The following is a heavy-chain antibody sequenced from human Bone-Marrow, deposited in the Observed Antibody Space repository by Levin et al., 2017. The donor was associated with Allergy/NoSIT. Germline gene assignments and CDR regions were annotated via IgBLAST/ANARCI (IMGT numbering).Heavy chain of an antibody. V-gene: IGHV3-15*01. J-gene: IGHJ4*02. D-gene: IGHD3-9*01. CDR3: TTGRSTGPNFVF. CDR2: IKSKTSGGTT. CDR1: GLTFTNAW. Sequence: SCAASGLTFTNAWMSWVRQAPGKGLEFVGRIKSKTSGGTTDYAAPVKGRFTISRDDSKNTLYLQMNSLKSEDTAVYYCTTGRSTGPNFVFWGQGTLVSVSS.